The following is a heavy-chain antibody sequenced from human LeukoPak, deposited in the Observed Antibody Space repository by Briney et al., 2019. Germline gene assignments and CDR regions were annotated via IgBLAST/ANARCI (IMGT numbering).Heavy chain of an antibody. J-gene: IGHJ5*02. D-gene: IGHD2-2*01. V-gene: IGHV4-30-4*08. CDR2: IYYSGST. Sequence: SQTLSLTCTVSGASISSGDYYWSWIRQPPGKGLEWIGSIYYSGSTFHYNPSLKSRVAISIDTPKNQFSLSLSSVTAADTAVYYCASTNCSRSSCFGANWFDPWGQGTLVTVSS. CDR3: ASTNCSRSSCFGANWFDP. CDR1: GASISSGDYY.